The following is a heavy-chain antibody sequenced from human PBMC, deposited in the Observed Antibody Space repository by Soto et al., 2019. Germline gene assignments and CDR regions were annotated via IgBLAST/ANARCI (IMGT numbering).Heavy chain of an antibody. J-gene: IGHJ4*02. CDR1: GFTFSDSG. D-gene: IGHD6-6*01. Sequence: QVQLVESGGGVVQPGGSLRLSCATSGFTFSDSGMHWVRQAPGKGLEWVAVIWSDGSDKSYADSVEGRFTISRDNSKNTLDLQMNSLRAEDTGVYYCVRSNRYRRSSGWGGGFDYWGQGTLVTVSS. CDR2: IWSDGSDK. V-gene: IGHV3-33*01. CDR3: VRSNRYRRSSGWGGGFDY.